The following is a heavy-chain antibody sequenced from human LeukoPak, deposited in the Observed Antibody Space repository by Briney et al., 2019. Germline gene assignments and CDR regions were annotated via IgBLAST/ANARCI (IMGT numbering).Heavy chain of an antibody. V-gene: IGHV4-31*03. CDR3: ARGYYNILTGYYVDY. CDR2: IYYSGST. D-gene: IGHD3-9*01. J-gene: IGHJ4*02. CDR1: GGSISSGGYY. Sequence: SETLSLTCTVSGGSISSGGYYWSWIRQHPGKGLEWIGYIYYSGSTYYNPSLKSRVTTSVDTSKNQFSLKLSSVTAADTAVYYCARGYYNILTGYYVDYWGQGTLVTVSS.